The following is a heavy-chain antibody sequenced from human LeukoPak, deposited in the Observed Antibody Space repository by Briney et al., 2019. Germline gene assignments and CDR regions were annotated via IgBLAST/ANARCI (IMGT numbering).Heavy chain of an antibody. J-gene: IGHJ6*03. CDR3: ARDAQHYCSSTSCYGPRSGADYYYYYMDV. CDR1: GYTFTSYG. CDR2: ISAYNGNT. V-gene: IGHV1-18*01. Sequence: ASVKVSCKASGYTFTSYGISWVRQAPGQGLEWMGWISAYNGNTNYAQRLQGRVTMTTDTSTSTAYMELRGLRSDDTAVYYCARDAQHYCSSTSCYGPRSGADYYYYYMDVWGKGTTVTVSS. D-gene: IGHD2-2*01.